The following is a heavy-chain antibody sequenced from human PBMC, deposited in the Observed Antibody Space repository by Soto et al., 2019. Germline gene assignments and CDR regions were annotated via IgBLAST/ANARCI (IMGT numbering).Heavy chain of an antibody. CDR3: ARGRYCLTGRCFPNWFDS. CDR1: GDSISTVDYF. Sequence: SDTLSLTRSVSGDSISTVDYFWAWVRQPPGQALEYIGYIYKSATTYYNPSFESRVAISLDTSKSQFSLNVTSPTAADTAVYFCARGRYCLTGRCFPNWFDSWGQGTLVTVSS. CDR2: IYKSATT. V-gene: IGHV4-30-4*02. J-gene: IGHJ5*01. D-gene: IGHD2-15*01.